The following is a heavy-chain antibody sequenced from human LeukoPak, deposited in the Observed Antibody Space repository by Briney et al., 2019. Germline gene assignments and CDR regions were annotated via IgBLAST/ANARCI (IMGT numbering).Heavy chain of an antibody. D-gene: IGHD3-10*01. J-gene: IGHJ4*02. CDR3: AREDSYYYGSGSYPFDY. V-gene: IGHV3-23*01. Sequence: GGSLRLSCAASGVTFSNYAMSWVRQAPRKGLEWVSAISDRGTRTFYADSVKGRFVISRDNSRNTLYLQMNSLRAEDTAVYYCAREDSYYYGSGSYPFDYWGQGTLVTVSS. CDR1: GVTFSNYA. CDR2: ISDRGTRT.